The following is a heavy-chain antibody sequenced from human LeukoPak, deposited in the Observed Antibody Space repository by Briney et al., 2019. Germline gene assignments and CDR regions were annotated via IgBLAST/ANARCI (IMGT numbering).Heavy chain of an antibody. CDR2: IYSGGST. V-gene: IGHV3-53*01. J-gene: IGHJ4*02. CDR1: GFTVSGNY. CDR3: ARGNPGGEFY. D-gene: IGHD1-14*01. Sequence: GGSLRLSCAASGFTVSGNYMSWVRQAPGKGLEWVSIIYSGGSTYYSDAVKGRCTNSRDNSKNTLYLQMNSLRAEDTAVYYCARGNPGGEFYWGQGTLVTVSS.